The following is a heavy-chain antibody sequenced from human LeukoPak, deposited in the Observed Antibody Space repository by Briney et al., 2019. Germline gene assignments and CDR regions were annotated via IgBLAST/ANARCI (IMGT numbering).Heavy chain of an antibody. CDR3: ARAGHSGYDGARFFDY. CDR2: IIPIFGTA. CDR1: GGTFSSYA. D-gene: IGHD5-12*01. V-gene: IGHV1-69*13. J-gene: IGHJ4*02. Sequence: GASVKVSCKASGGTFSSYAIRWVRQAPGQGLEWMGGIIPIFGTANYAQKFQGRVTITADESTSTAYMELSSLRSEDTAVYYCARAGHSGYDGARFFDYWGQGTLVTVSS.